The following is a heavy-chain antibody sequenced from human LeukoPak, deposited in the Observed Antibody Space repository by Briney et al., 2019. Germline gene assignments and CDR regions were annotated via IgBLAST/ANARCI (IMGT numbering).Heavy chain of an antibody. Sequence: GSLRLSCAASGFTFSSYAMSWVRQAPGKGLEWVSAISGSGGSTYYADSVKGRFTISRDNSKNTLYLQMNSLRAEDTAVYYCAKATYSGYDRTYSYGMDVWGQGTTVTV. D-gene: IGHD5-12*01. CDR3: AKATYSGYDRTYSYGMDV. CDR2: ISGSGGST. J-gene: IGHJ6*02. CDR1: GFTFSSYA. V-gene: IGHV3-23*01.